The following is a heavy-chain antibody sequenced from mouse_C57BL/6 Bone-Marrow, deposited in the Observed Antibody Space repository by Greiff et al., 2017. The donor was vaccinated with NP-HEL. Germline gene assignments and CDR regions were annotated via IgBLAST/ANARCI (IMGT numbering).Heavy chain of an antibody. CDR1: GFNIKDDY. CDR3: TLICQGFAY. V-gene: IGHV14-4*01. Sequence: EVQLQQSGAELVRPGASVKLSCTASGFNIKDDYMHWVKQRPEQGLEWIGWIDPENGDTEYASKFQGKATITADTSSNTAYLQLSSLTSEDTAVYYCTLICQGFAYWGQGTLVTVSA. J-gene: IGHJ3*01. D-gene: IGHD2-4*01. CDR2: IDPENGDT.